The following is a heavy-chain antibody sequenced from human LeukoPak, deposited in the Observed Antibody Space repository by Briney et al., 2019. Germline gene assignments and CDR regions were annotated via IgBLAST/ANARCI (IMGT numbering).Heavy chain of an antibody. D-gene: IGHD3-3*01. CDR3: ARSRVLRFLEWLGAFDI. CDR1: GFTFSSYS. V-gene: IGHV3-48*01. J-gene: IGHJ3*02. CDR2: ISCSSSTI. Sequence: GGTLRLSCAASGFTFSSYSMNWVRQAPGKGLQWVSYISCSSSTIYYADSVKGRFTISRDNAKNSLYLQMNSLRAEDTAVYYCARSRVLRFLEWLGAFDIWGQGTMVTVSS.